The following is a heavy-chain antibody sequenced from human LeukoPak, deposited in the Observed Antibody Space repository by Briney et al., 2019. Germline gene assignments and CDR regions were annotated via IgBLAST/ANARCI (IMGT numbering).Heavy chain of an antibody. J-gene: IGHJ4*02. Sequence: PGGSLRLYCRTSGFTFSDYWMHWGRQIPGKGLLWVTRINGDGTYTNYAGSVRGRFTISRDNAKNTVYLQMKSLRVDDTAVYYCTRDANWAVNDYWGQGALVTVSS. D-gene: IGHD3-16*01. V-gene: IGHV3-74*01. CDR1: GFTFSDYW. CDR2: INGDGTYT. CDR3: TRDANWAVNDY.